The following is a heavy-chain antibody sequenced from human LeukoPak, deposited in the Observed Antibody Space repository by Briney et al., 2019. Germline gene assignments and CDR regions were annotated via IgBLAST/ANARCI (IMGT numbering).Heavy chain of an antibody. J-gene: IGHJ5*02. CDR3: AKDTKKYGSGTLGSWFDP. Sequence: ASVRVSCKASGYTFTGYYMHWVRQAPGQGLEWMGWINPNSGGTNYAQKFQGRVTMTRDTSISTAYMELSRLRSDDTAVYYSAKDTKKYGSGTLGSWFDPWGQGTLVTVSS. V-gene: IGHV1-2*02. D-gene: IGHD3-10*01. CDR2: INPNSGGT. CDR1: GYTFTGYY.